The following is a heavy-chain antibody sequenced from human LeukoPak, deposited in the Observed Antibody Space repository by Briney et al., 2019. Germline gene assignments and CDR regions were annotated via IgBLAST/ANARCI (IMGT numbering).Heavy chain of an antibody. Sequence: PSETLSLTCTVSGGSISSYYWSWIRQPPGKGLEGFGYIYYSGSTNYNPSLKSRVTISVDTSKNQFSLKLSSVTAADTAVYYCAREFYCSGGSCYSHFDYWGQGTLVTVSS. CDR1: GGSISSYY. D-gene: IGHD2-15*01. J-gene: IGHJ4*02. CDR3: AREFYCSGGSCYSHFDY. CDR2: IYYSGST. V-gene: IGHV4-59*01.